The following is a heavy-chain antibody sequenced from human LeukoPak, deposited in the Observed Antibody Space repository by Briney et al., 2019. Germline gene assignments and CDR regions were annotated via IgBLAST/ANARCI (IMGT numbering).Heavy chain of an antibody. CDR2: ISSSGSTI. CDR3: ARALNYGDPLAYYYYYYMDV. CDR1: GFTFSDYY. V-gene: IGHV3-11*04. J-gene: IGHJ6*03. Sequence: GGSLRLSCAASGFTFSDYYMSWIRQAPGKGLEWVSYISSSGSTIHYADSVKGRFTISRDNAKNSLYLQMNSLRAEDTAVYYCARALNYGDPLAYYYYYYMDVWGKGTTVTVSS. D-gene: IGHD4-17*01.